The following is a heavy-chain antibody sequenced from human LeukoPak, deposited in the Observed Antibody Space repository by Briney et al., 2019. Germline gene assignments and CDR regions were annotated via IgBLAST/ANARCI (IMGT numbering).Heavy chain of an antibody. CDR2: IYYSGST. D-gene: IGHD3-3*01. Sequence: SETLSLTCTVSGGSISSSSYYWGWIRQPPGKGLEWIGSIYYSGSTCYNPSLKSRVTISVDTSKNQFSLKLSSVTAADTAVYYCAGLGLYLEWLSSYGMDVWGQGTTVTVSS. CDR3: AGLGLYLEWLSSYGMDV. J-gene: IGHJ6*02. CDR1: GGSISSSSYY. V-gene: IGHV4-39*01.